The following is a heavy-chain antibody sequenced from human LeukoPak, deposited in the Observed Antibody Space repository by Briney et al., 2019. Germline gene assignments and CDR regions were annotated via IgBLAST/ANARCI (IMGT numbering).Heavy chain of an antibody. J-gene: IGHJ1*01. Sequence: GSLRLSCAASGFTFDIYALSWVRPAPGKGLEWVSSISGTGGSTYYADSVKGRFTVSRDNSKNTLYVQMNNLRVEDTAVYYCAKDRYCGGDCYQEYFQQWGQGTLVTVSS. CDR3: AKDRYCGGDCYQEYFQQ. D-gene: IGHD2-21*02. CDR2: ISGTGGST. CDR1: GFTFDIYA. V-gene: IGHV3-23*01.